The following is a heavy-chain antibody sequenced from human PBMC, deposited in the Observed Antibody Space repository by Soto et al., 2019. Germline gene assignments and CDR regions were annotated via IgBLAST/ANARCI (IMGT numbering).Heavy chain of an antibody. V-gene: IGHV4-30-4*01. CDR3: ASLKLGYSTFDP. J-gene: IGHJ5*02. Sequence: PSVTLPLTCSVSGGYIISGGCYWSWIRQPPGKGLEWIGYIYYSGSTYYNPSLKSRVTISVDTSKNQFSLKLSSVTAADTAVYYCASLKLGYSTFDPWGQGTLVTVSS. CDR1: GGYIISGGCY. D-gene: IGHD5-18*01. CDR2: IYYSGST.